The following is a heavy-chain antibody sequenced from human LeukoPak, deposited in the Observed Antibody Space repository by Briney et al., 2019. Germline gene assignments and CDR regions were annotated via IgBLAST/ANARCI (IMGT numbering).Heavy chain of an antibody. CDR2: ISYDGSNK. J-gene: IGHJ4*02. CDR3: AKSCLLPYYYGSGSYYNGAFDY. D-gene: IGHD3-10*01. CDR1: GFTFSSYG. Sequence: GGSLRLSCAASGFTFSSYGMHWVRQAPGKGLEWVAVISYDGSNKYYADSVKGRFTISRDNSKNTLYLQMNSLRAEDTAVYYCAKSCLLPYYYGSGSYYNGAFDYWGQGALVTVSS. V-gene: IGHV3-30*18.